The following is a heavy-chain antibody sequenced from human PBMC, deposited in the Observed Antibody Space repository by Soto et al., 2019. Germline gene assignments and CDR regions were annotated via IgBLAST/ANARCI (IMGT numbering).Heavy chain of an antibody. CDR2: IYHSGST. J-gene: IGHJ6*02. D-gene: IGHD5-18*01. CDR3: ARDTWGIHLWLGGMDV. V-gene: IGHV4-4*02. Sequence: PSETLSLTCAVSGGSISSSNLWSWVRQPPGKGLEWIGEIYHSGSTNYNPSLKRRVTISVDKSKNQFSLKLSSVTAADTAVYYCARDTWGIHLWLGGMDVWGQRTTVTVS. CDR1: GGSISSSNL.